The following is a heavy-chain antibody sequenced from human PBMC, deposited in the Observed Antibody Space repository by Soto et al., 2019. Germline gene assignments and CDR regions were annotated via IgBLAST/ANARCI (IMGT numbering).Heavy chain of an antibody. J-gene: IGHJ4*02. CDR1: SGSISSSNW. CDR2: IYHSGST. Sequence: QVQLQESGPGLVKPSGTLSLTCAVSSGSISSSNWWSWVRQPPGKGLEWIGEIYHSGSTNYNPSLKSRVTIAVDKSKNQFSLKLSSVTAADTAVYYCSRLGYCSSTSCYDYWGQGTMVTVSS. CDR3: SRLGYCSSTSCYDY. V-gene: IGHV4-4*02. D-gene: IGHD2-2*01.